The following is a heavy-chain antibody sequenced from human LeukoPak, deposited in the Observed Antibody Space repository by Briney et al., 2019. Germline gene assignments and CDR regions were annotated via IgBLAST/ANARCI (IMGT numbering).Heavy chain of an antibody. D-gene: IGHD3-10*01. V-gene: IGHV4-34*01. CDR2: INHSGST. CDR3: ARGLRITMVRGVIITYNWFDP. Sequence: SETLSLTCAVYGGSFSGYYWSWIRQPPGKGLEWIGEINHSGSTNYNPSLKSRVTISVDTSKNQFSLRLSSVTAADTAVYYCARGLRITMVRGVIITYNWFDPWGQGALVTVSS. CDR1: GGSFSGYY. J-gene: IGHJ5*02.